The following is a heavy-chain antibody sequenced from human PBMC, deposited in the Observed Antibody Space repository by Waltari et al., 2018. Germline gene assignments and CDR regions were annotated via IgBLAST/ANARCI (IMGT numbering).Heavy chain of an antibody. CDR3: ARGLIAARYFDL. CDR1: GGSFSGYY. D-gene: IGHD6-13*01. J-gene: IGHJ2*01. Sequence: QVQLQQWGAGLLKPSETLSLTCAVYGGSFSGYYWSWIRQPPGKGLEWIGEINHSGSTNYNPSLKSRVTISVDTSKNQFSLKLSSVTAADTAVYYCARGLIAARYFDLWGRGTLVTVSS. V-gene: IGHV4-34*01. CDR2: INHSGST.